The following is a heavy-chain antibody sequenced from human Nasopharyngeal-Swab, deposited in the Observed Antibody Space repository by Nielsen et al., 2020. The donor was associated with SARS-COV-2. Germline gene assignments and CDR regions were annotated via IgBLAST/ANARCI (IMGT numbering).Heavy chain of an antibody. Sequence: ASVKVSCKASGYTFTGYYMHWVRQAPGQGLEWMGWINPNSGGTNYAQKFQGRVTITRDTSASTAYMELSSLRSEDTAVYYCARSAYEFDYWGQGTLVTVSS. V-gene: IGHV1-2*02. CDR3: ARSAYEFDY. CDR2: INPNSGGT. CDR1: GYTFTGYY. D-gene: IGHD3-3*01. J-gene: IGHJ4*02.